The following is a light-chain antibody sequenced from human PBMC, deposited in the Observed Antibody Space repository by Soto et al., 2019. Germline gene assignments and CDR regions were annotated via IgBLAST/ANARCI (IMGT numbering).Light chain of an antibody. CDR1: SSDVGGYNY. CDR3: SSFTSSTLVV. J-gene: IGLJ2*01. CDR2: DVT. V-gene: IGLV2-14*01. Sequence: QSALTQPASVSESPGQSITIPCTGTSSDVGGYNYVSWYQQYPGKAPKLMIYDVTNRPSGVSNRFSGSKSGNTASLTISGLQAEDEATYYCSSFTSSTLVVFGGGTKLTVL.